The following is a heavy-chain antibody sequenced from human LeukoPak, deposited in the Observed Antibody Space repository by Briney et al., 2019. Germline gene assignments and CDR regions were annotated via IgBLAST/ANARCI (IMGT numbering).Heavy chain of an antibody. CDR1: GFTFSSYT. Sequence: GGSLRLSCAASGFTFSSYTMNWVRQAPGKGLEWVSSVSSTSKYIYYADSVKGRFTISRDNAKNSLYLQMNSLRAEDTAVYYCARDKFGGTDYWGQGTLVTVSS. CDR2: VSSTSKYI. CDR3: ARDKFGGTDY. J-gene: IGHJ4*02. V-gene: IGHV3-21*01. D-gene: IGHD3-16*01.